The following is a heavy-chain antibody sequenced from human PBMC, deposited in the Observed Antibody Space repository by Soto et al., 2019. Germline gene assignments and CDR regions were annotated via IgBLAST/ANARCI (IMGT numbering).Heavy chain of an antibody. J-gene: IGHJ4*02. CDR3: ARDDVFRFDS. D-gene: IGHD2-21*01. V-gene: IGHV3-33*01. CDR1: GFTFSSYG. Sequence: GGSLRLSCAASGFTFSSYGMHWVRQAPDKGLEWVAIIWSDGNNKYYRDSVKGRFTISRDNSKNTLYLQMNSLRAEDTAVYYCARDDVFRFDSWGQGTLVTVSS. CDR2: IWSDGNNK.